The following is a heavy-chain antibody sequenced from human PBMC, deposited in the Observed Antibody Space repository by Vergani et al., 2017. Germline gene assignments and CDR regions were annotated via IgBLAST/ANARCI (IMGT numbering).Heavy chain of an antibody. CDR3: ARDRGDWRYSRYFYNYYMDV. CDR1: GFTVSSNY. D-gene: IGHD2-8*02. Sequence: VQLVESGGGLVQPGGSLRLSCAASGFTVSSNYMSWVRQAPGKGLEWVALISYDGTNKYYTNSVRGRFTISRDNSKSTLFLQMNSLRVEDMAVYYCARDRGDWRYSRYFYNYYMDVWGKGTTVTVSS. CDR2: ISYDGTNK. J-gene: IGHJ6*03. V-gene: IGHV3-30-3*01.